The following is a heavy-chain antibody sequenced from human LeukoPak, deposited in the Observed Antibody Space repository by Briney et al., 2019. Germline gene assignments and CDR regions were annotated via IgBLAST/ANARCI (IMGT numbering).Heavy chain of an antibody. CDR1: GGSISSYY. D-gene: IGHD6-19*01. Sequence: SETLSLTCTVSGGSISSYYWSWIQQPPGKGLEWIGYIYYSGSTNYNPSLKSRVTISVDTSKNQFSLKLSSVTAADTAVYYCARLSSGWPLDAFDIWGQGTMVTVSS. CDR3: ARLSSGWPLDAFDI. CDR2: IYYSGST. V-gene: IGHV4-59*08. J-gene: IGHJ3*02.